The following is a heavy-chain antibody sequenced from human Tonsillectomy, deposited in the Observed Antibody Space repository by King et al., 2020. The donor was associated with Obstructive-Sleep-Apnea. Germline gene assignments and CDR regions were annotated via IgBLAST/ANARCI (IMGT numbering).Heavy chain of an antibody. CDR3: ARDAVADNNYYYYYYGMDV. CDR2: IYYSGST. J-gene: IGHJ6*02. V-gene: IGHV4-59*01. D-gene: IGHD6-19*01. Sequence: VQLQESGPGLVKPSETLSLTCTVSGGSISSYYWSWIRQPPGKGLEWIGYIYYSGSTNYNPSLKSRVTISVDTSKNQFSLKLSSVTAAYTAVYYCARDAVADNNYYYYYYGMDVWGQGTTVTVSS. CDR1: GGSISSYY.